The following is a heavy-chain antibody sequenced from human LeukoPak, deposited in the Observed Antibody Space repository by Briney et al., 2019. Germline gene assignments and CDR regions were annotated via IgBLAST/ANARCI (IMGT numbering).Heavy chain of an antibody. J-gene: IGHJ4*02. V-gene: IGHV4-34*01. CDR3: AMNWGTGRTFDY. Sequence: SETLSLTCAVYGASFSNFYWSWIRQPPGKGLEWIGEINHSGSTNYNPSLKSRVTISVDTSKNQFSLKLSSVTAADTAVYYFAMNWGTGRTFDYWGQGTLVTVSS. D-gene: IGHD1-1*01. CDR1: GASFSNFY. CDR2: INHSGST.